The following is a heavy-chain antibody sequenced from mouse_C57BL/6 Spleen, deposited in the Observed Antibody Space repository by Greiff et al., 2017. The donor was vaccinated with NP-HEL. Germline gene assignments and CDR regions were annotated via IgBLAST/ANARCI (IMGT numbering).Heavy chain of an antibody. V-gene: IGHV1-55*01. CDR3: ARDTTASRNFDV. J-gene: IGHJ1*03. Sequence: QVQLQQPGAELVKPGASVKMSCKASGYTFTSYWITWVKQRPGQGLEWIGDIYPGSGSTNYNEKFKSKATLTVDTSSSTAYMQLSSLTSEDSAVYYCARDTTASRNFDVWGTGTTVTVSS. CDR2: IYPGSGST. CDR1: GYTFTSYW. D-gene: IGHD1-2*01.